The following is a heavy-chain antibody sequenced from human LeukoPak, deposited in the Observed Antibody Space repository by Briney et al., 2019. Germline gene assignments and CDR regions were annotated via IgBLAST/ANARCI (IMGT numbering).Heavy chain of an antibody. V-gene: IGHV4-39*01. CDR2: IHYTGST. CDR3: ARYWGPYDNSGAYFDY. CDR1: GDSISSSSYY. J-gene: IGHJ4*02. D-gene: IGHD3-22*01. Sequence: KTSETLSLTCTVSGDSISSSSYYWVWLRQPPGKGLEWIATIHYTGSTYYNPSLKSRVTISVDTSKNQFSLKLSSVTAADTAMYYCARYWGPYDNSGAYFDYWGQGTLVTVSS.